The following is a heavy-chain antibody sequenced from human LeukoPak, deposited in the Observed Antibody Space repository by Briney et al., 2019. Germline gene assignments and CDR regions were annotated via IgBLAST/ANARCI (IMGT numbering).Heavy chain of an antibody. D-gene: IGHD5-18*01. J-gene: IGHJ4*02. CDR3: ARHDGYNYARIDY. CDR2: LFYGGDT. Sequence: SETPSLTCNVSGGSINRSPNSWGWIRQPPGKGLEWIGFLFYGGDTYYNPSLKSRVAISVDTFKNQFSLKLTSVTAADTAVYFCARHDGYNYARIDYWGQGTLVTVSS. CDR1: GGSINRSPNS. V-gene: IGHV4-39*01.